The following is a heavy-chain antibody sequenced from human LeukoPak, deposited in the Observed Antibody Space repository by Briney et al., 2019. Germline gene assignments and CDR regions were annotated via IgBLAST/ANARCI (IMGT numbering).Heavy chain of an antibody. V-gene: IGHV3-23*01. CDR3: AKIPGVVDY. Sequence: GGSLRLSCAASGFTFSSYAMSWVRQAPGKGLEWVSTISGGGGSTYYADSVKGRFTISRDNSKNTLFLQMNSLRAEDTDVYYCAKIPGVVDYWGQGTLVIVSS. D-gene: IGHD2-15*01. CDR2: ISGGGGST. J-gene: IGHJ4*02. CDR1: GFTFSSYA.